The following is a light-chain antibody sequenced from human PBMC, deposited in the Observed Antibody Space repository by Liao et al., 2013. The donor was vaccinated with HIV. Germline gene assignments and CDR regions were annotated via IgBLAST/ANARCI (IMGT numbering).Light chain of an antibody. J-gene: IGLJ1*01. CDR1: NIGSNS. CDR3: QVWDSGSDHYV. V-gene: IGLV3-21*01. CDR2: DNS. Sequence: SYVLTQPPSVSVAPGKTATITCGGNNIGSNSVHWYQQKPGQAPVVVIYDNSDRPSGIPERFSGSNSGNMATLTISRVEAGDEADYYCQVWDSGSDHYVFGTGTKVTVL.